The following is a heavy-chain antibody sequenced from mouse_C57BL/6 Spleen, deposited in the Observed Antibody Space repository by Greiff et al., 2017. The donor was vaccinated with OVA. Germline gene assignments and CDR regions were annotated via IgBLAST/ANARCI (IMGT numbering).Heavy chain of an antibody. J-gene: IGHJ1*03. V-gene: IGHV1-82*01. Sequence: VQLQQSGPELVKPGASVKISCKASGSAFSSSWMNWVKQRPGKGLEWIGRIYPGDGDTNYNGKFKGKATLTADKSSSTAYMQLSSLTSEDSAVYFCEREGGDYDGDWYFDVWGTGTTVTVSS. CDR3: EREGGDYDGDWYFDV. CDR2: IYPGDGDT. D-gene: IGHD2-4*01. CDR1: GSAFSSSW.